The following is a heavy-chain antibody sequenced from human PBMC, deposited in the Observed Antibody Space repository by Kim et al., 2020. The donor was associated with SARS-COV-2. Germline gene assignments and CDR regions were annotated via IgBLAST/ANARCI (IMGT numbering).Heavy chain of an antibody. Sequence: SAFLYYADSVKGRFTISRDNAKNSLFLQMNSLRAEDTAVYYCARERHTFDYWGQGTLVTVSS. CDR3: ARERHTFDY. CDR2: SAFL. J-gene: IGHJ4*02. V-gene: IGHV3-21*01.